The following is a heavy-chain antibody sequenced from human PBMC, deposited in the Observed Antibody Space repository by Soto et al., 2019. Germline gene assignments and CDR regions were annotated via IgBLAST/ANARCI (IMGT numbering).Heavy chain of an antibody. CDR1: GYTFTSYA. D-gene: IGHD2-21*02. V-gene: IGHV1-3*01. Sequence: QVQLVQSGAEVKKPGASVKVSCKASGYTFTSYAMHWVRQAPGQRLEWMGWINAGNGNTKYSQKFQGRVTITRDTSASTAYMELSSLRSEDTAVYYCASEYCGGDCYSAARYGMDVWGQGTTFTVSS. CDR3: ASEYCGGDCYSAARYGMDV. CDR2: INAGNGNT. J-gene: IGHJ6*02.